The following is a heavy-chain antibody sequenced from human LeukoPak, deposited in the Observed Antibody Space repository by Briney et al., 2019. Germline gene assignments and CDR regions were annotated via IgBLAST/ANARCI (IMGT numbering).Heavy chain of an antibody. D-gene: IGHD6-6*01. J-gene: IGHJ6*02. CDR2: MSGSGGST. V-gene: IGHV3-23*01. Sequence: GGSLRLSCAASGFTFSGYAMSWVRQAPGKGLEWVSGMSGSGGSTYYADSVKGRFTISRDNSKNTLYLQMNSLTAEDTAIYYCAKSTGYSSSSGYYAMDVWGQGTTVTVSS. CDR3: AKSTGYSSSSGYYAMDV. CDR1: GFTFSGYA.